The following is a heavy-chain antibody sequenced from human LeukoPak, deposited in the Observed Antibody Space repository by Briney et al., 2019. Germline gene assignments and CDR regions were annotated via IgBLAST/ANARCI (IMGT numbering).Heavy chain of an antibody. CDR2: IFSSGST. V-gene: IGHV4-4*07. J-gene: IGHJ4*02. D-gene: IGHD1-26*01. CDR3: ARDRWDLIAIDY. Sequence: PSETLSLTCTVSGGSISNYYWTRIRQPAGKGPGWIGRIFSSGSTNYNPSLKSRVTMSVDTSKNQFSLKLSSVTAADTAVYYCARDRWDLIAIDYWGQGTLVTVSS. CDR1: GGSISNYY.